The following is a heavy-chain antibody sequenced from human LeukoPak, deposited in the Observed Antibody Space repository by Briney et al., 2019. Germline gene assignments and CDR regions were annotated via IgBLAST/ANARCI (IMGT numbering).Heavy chain of an antibody. Sequence: ASVKVSCKASGYTFTDYFMNWVRQAPGQGLEWMGWINPKSGGTVYAQTFQGRVTMTRDTSSSTAYMELSRLRFDDTVVYYCARGPRITIFGVVMANDAFDIWGQGTMVTVSS. CDR1: GYTFTDYF. V-gene: IGHV1-2*02. J-gene: IGHJ3*02. CDR2: INPKSGGT. D-gene: IGHD3-3*01. CDR3: ARGPRITIFGVVMANDAFDI.